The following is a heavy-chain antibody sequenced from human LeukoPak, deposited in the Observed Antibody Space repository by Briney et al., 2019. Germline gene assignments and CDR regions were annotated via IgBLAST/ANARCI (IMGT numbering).Heavy chain of an antibody. J-gene: IGHJ5*02. Sequence: SVKVSCKASGGTFSSYAISWVRQAPGQGLEWMGRIIPIFGTANYVQKFQGRVTITTDESTSTAYMELSSLRSEDTAVYYCARVGWFGEPSFDPWGQGTLVTVSS. V-gene: IGHV1-69*05. CDR3: ARVGWFGEPSFDP. CDR1: GGTFSSYA. D-gene: IGHD3-10*01. CDR2: IIPIFGTA.